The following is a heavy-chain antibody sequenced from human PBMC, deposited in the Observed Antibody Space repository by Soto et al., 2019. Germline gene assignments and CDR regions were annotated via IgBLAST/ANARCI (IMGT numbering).Heavy chain of an antibody. D-gene: IGHD5-18*01. CDR3: ARDHTGGYSYSGDWFDP. J-gene: IGHJ5*02. CDR1: GFTFSSYS. CDR2: ISSSSSYI. Sequence: VQLVESGGGLVKPGGSLRLSCAASGFTFSSYSMNWVRQAPGKGLEWVSSISSSSSYIYYADSVKGRFTISRDNAKNSLDLQMTSWRAEDTAVYYCARDHTGGYSYSGDWFDPWGQGTLVTVSS. V-gene: IGHV3-21*01.